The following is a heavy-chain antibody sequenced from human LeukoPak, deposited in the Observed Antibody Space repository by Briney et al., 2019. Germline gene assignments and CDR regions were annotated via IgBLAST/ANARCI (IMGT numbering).Heavy chain of an antibody. CDR2: IVVGSGNT. CDR1: GFTFTSSA. J-gene: IGHJ6*02. CDR3: AADRFGGYYGMDV. D-gene: IGHD3-16*01. V-gene: IGHV1-58*02. Sequence: GTSVKVSCKASGFTFTSSAMQWVRQARGQRLEWIGWIVVGSGNTNYAQKFQERVTITRDMSTSTAYMELSSLRSEDTAVYYCAADRFGGYYGMDVWGQGTTVTVSS.